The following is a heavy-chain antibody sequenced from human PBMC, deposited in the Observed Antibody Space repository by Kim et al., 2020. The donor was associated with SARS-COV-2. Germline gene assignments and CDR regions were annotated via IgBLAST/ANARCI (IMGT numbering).Heavy chain of an antibody. CDR2: ISGSSGKP. CDR1: GFTFTKYP. J-gene: IGHJ1*01. CDR3: ARGRGERGSLWGF. Sequence: ASVKVSCKTSGFTFTKYPMHWLRQAPGQSLEWLGWISGSSGKPLYSQKFQGIVTITRDTSATTVYMALSSLTPQDTAVYYCARGRGERGSLWGFWGQGTL. D-gene: IGHD3-10*01. V-gene: IGHV1-3*01.